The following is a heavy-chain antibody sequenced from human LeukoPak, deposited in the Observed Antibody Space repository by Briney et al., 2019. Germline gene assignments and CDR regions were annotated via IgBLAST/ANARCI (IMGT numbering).Heavy chain of an antibody. Sequence: GRSLGLSCAASGFTFSSYAMHWVRQAPGKGLEWVAVISYDGSNKYYADSVKGRFTISRDNSKKTLYLQMNSLRAEDTAVYYCARDLVAVAGSDGIDYWGQGTLVTVSS. V-gene: IGHV3-30-3*01. CDR1: GFTFSSYA. D-gene: IGHD6-19*01. CDR3: ARDLVAVAGSDGIDY. J-gene: IGHJ4*02. CDR2: ISYDGSNK.